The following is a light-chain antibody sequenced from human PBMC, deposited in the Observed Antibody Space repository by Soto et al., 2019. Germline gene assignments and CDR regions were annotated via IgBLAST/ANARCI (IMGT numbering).Light chain of an antibody. CDR1: SGDIGAYNY. Sequence: QSVLTQTASVSGSLGQSITISCTGTSGDIGAYNYVSWYQQHPGKVPRLIIYEVTNRPSGVSNRFSGSKSGNTAFLTISGLQAEDEADYYCSSYTRISTVIFGGGTQLTVL. CDR2: EVT. J-gene: IGLJ2*01. V-gene: IGLV2-14*03. CDR3: SSYTRISTVI.